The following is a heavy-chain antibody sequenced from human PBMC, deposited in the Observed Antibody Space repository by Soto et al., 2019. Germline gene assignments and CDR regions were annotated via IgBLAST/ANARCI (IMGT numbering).Heavy chain of an antibody. J-gene: IGHJ4*02. V-gene: IGHV1-2*02. Sequence: ASVKVSCKASGYTFTGYYMHWVRQAPGQGLEWMGWINPNSGGTNYAQKFQGRVTMTRDTSISTAYMELSRLRSDDTAVYYYARRKVLLWFGEYIPFDYWGQGTLVTVSS. D-gene: IGHD3-10*01. CDR2: INPNSGGT. CDR3: ARRKVLLWFGEYIPFDY. CDR1: GYTFTGYY.